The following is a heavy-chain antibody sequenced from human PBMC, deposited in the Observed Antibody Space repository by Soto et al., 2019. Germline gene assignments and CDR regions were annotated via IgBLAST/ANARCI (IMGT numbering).Heavy chain of an antibody. D-gene: IGHD3-10*01. CDR2: ISGSGSFT. CDR3: AKIPTGSGSSKFYY. J-gene: IGHJ4*02. V-gene: IGHV3-23*01. CDR1: GFTFRTYA. Sequence: GGSLRLSCAASGFTFRTYAMNWVRQAPGKGLEWISAISGSGSFTHYADSVRGRFTISRDNSQNQLYLQMNNLRGDDTAMYYCAKIPTGSGSSKFYYWGQGIQVTVSS.